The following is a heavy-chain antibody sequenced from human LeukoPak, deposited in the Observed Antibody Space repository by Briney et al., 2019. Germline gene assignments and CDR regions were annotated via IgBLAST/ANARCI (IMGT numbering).Heavy chain of an antibody. D-gene: IGHD3-22*01. CDR3: ARDQENYDSSGYLDY. J-gene: IGHJ4*02. CDR1: GFTFSSYG. Sequence: PGGSLRLSCAASGFTFSSYGMHWVRQAPGKGLEGVAVIWYDGSNKYYADSVKGRFTISRDNSKTTLCLHMRSRRAEDTAVYYCARDQENYDSSGYLDYWGQGTLVTVSS. V-gene: IGHV3-33*01. CDR2: IWYDGSNK.